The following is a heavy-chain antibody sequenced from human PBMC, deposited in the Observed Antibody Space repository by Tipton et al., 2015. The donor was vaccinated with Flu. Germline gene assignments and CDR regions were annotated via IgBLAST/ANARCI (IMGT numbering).Heavy chain of an antibody. CDR3: ARDYGGHIYY. Sequence: TLSLTCTVSGGSISSGSYYWSWIRQPAGKGLEWIGRIYTSGSTNYNPSLKSRVTISVDTSKNQFSLKLSSVPAADTAVDYCARDYGGHIYYWGQGTLVTVSS. V-gene: IGHV4-61*02. J-gene: IGHJ4*02. CDR2: IYTSGST. CDR1: GGSISSGSYY. D-gene: IGHD2-21*01.